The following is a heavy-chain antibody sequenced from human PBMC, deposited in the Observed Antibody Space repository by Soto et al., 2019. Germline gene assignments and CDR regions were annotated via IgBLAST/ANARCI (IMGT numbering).Heavy chain of an antibody. V-gene: IGHV3-48*02. D-gene: IGHD3-10*01. CDR2: ISSSSSTI. CDR3: ARDPTPTKYYYGSGSFGRWFDP. CDR1: GFTFSSYS. Sequence: EVQLVESGGGLVQPGGSLRLSCAASGFTFSSYSMNWVRQAPGKGLEWVSYISSSSSTIYYADSVKGRFTISRDNAKNSLYLQMNSLRDEDTAVYYCARDPTPTKYYYGSGSFGRWFDPWGQGTLVTVSS. J-gene: IGHJ5*02.